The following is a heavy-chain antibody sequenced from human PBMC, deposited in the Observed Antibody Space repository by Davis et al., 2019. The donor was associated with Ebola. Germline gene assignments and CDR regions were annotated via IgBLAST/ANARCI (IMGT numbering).Heavy chain of an antibody. CDR2: ILNDGSNK. Sequence: PGGSLRLSCAASGFTFSNYNMHWVRQAPGKRPEWVAVILNDGSNKHYADSVKGRITVSRDNSMNTLYLQMNSLTAEDSAVYYCTRGNYGRDVWGQGTTVAVSS. CDR3: TRGNYGRDV. CDR1: GFTFSNYN. V-gene: IGHV3-30-3*01. J-gene: IGHJ6*02.